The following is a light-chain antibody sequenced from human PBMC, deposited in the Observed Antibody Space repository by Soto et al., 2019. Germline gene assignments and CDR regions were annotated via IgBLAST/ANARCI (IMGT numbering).Light chain of an antibody. CDR1: QSVNSN. CDR2: GAS. Sequence: IVMTQSPATLSASPGERATLSCRASQSVNSNLAWYQQRPGQPPRLLIYGASTRATGIPARFSGSGSGTEFSLTISNLQSEDFAVYYCKQYNIWPPLTFGGGTKVEIK. J-gene: IGKJ4*01. CDR3: KQYNIWPPLT. V-gene: IGKV3-15*01.